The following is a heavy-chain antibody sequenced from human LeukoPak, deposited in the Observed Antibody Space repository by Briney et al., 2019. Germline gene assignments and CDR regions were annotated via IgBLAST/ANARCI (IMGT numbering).Heavy chain of an antibody. Sequence: GGSLRLSCTVSGFSLSGHWMPWARKLRGRGVVWVSRISPTGITTSYADSMKGRFTHSRDNAKNTIYLQVNNLQAEDTTVYYCARESNSNCSGLDFWGQGTLLTVS. CDR1: GFSLSGHW. D-gene: IGHD1-1*01. CDR3: ARESNSNCSGLDF. J-gene: IGHJ4*02. CDR2: ISPTGITT. V-gene: IGHV3-74*01.